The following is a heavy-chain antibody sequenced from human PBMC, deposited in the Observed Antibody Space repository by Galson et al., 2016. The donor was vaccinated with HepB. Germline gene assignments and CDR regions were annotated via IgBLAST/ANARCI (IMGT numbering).Heavy chain of an antibody. D-gene: IGHD3-22*01. CDR1: GFTFSSYA. V-gene: IGHV3-23*01. J-gene: IGHJ3*02. CDR2: VSGSAAGTEYGITT. CDR3: AKGHYYDSSGDAFDI. Sequence: SLRLSCAASGFTFSSYAMNWVRQAPGKGLGWVAAVSGSAAGTEYGITTDYADSVKGRFTISRDNSKNTLYLQMNSLRAEDTAVYYCAKGHYYDSSGDAFDIWGQGTMVTVSS.